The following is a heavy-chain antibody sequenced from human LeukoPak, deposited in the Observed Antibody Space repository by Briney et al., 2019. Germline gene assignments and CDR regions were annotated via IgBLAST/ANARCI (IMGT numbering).Heavy chain of an antibody. Sequence: PSETLSLTCTVSGGSISNSFWSWVRQPAGKGLEWIGRVYTSGSTNCNPSLESRVTMLVDTSKNQLSLKLNSVTAADTAVYYCARGSGTTTRRAFDIWGQGTMVIVYS. CDR2: VYTSGST. CDR1: GGSISNSF. V-gene: IGHV4-4*07. CDR3: ARGSGTTTRRAFDI. J-gene: IGHJ3*02. D-gene: IGHD1-7*01.